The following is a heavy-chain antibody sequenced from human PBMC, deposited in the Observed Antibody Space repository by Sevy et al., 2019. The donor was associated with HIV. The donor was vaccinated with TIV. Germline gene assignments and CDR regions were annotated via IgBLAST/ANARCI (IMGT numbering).Heavy chain of an antibody. CDR3: TRELWFGELGCYFDY. Sequence: GGSLRLSCTASGFMFDDYGVTWFRQAPGKGLEWVGFSRSKAYGGTTEYAASVKGRFTISRDGSKTIAYLQMNSLKTEDTAVYYCTRELWFGELGCYFDYWGQGTLVTVSS. J-gene: IGHJ4*02. D-gene: IGHD3-10*01. CDR1: GFMFDDYG. V-gene: IGHV3-49*01. CDR2: SRSKAYGGTT.